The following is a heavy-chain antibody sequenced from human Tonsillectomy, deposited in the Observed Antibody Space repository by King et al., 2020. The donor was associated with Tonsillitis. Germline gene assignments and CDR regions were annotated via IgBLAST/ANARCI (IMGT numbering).Heavy chain of an antibody. CDR2: INPNSGGT. Sequence: VQLVESGAEVKKPGASVKVSCKASGYTFTGYYMHWVRQAPGQGLEWMGWINPNSGGTNYAQKFQGWVTMTRDTSISTAYMELSRLRSDDTAVYYCARVGSGYRRRGGGDYYYYGMDVWGQGTTVTVSS. D-gene: IGHD6-13*01. J-gene: IGHJ6*02. CDR3: ARVGSGYRRRGGGDYYYYGMDV. CDR1: GYTFTGYY. V-gene: IGHV1-2*04.